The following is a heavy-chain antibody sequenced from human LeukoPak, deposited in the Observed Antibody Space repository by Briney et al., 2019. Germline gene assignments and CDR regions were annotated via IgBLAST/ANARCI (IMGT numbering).Heavy chain of an antibody. V-gene: IGHV3-43*02. Sequence: PGGALRLSCAASGFTIGPYAMYWVRQGPGRGLEWVSVIKADGSGTFYADSVWGRFTTSRDNSKNSLYLQMNSLTSEDTALYYCATWAFYHNLDVWGQGTTVIVSS. J-gene: IGHJ6*02. CDR3: ATWAFYHNLDV. D-gene: IGHD2/OR15-2a*01. CDR2: IKADGSGT. CDR1: GFTIGPYA.